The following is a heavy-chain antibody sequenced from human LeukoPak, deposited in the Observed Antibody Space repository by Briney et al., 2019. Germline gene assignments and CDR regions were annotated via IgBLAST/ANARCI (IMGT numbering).Heavy chain of an antibody. V-gene: IGHV3-74*01. CDR3: SRDHPGFNSLVF. J-gene: IGHJ4*02. Sequence: PGGSMRLSCTASGFTFSNYWTHWVRQAPGKGLEWVSRLRTDVGHTNYADSVAGRFTFSRDNPKNTVYLQMTGRRAKDTAVYYCSRDHPGFNSLVFWGQGTLVTVSS. CDR1: GFTFSNYW. CDR2: LRTDVGHT. D-gene: IGHD4-23*01.